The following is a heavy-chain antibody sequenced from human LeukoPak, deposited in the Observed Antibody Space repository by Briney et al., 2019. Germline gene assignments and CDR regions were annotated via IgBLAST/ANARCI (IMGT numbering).Heavy chain of an antibody. D-gene: IGHD1-26*01. CDR1: GFTFSSYS. V-gene: IGHV3-21*04. CDR3: AKYLRGRSYIDAFDI. J-gene: IGHJ3*02. Sequence: GGSLRLSCAASGFTFSSYSMNWVRQTPGKGLEWVSSISSSSSYIFYADSVKGRFTMSRDNAKKSLFLQMNSLSAEDTAVYYCAKYLRGRSYIDAFDIWGLGTMVTVSS. CDR2: ISSSSSYI.